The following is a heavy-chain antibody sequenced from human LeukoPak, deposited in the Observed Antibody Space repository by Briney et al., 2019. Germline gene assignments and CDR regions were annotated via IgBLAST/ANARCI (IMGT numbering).Heavy chain of an antibody. CDR3: ARDEIYCTNGVCYPPNWFDP. Sequence: GGSLRLSCAASGFTFSSYSMNWVRQAPGKGLEWVSSISSSSSYIYYADSVKGRFTISRDNAKNSLYLQMNSLRAKDTAVYYCARDEIYCTNGVCYPPNWFDPWGQGTLVTVSS. J-gene: IGHJ5*02. V-gene: IGHV3-21*01. CDR2: ISSSSSYI. D-gene: IGHD2-8*01. CDR1: GFTFSSYS.